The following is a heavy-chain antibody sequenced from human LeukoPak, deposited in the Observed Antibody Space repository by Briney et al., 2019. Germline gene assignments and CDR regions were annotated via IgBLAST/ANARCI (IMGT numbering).Heavy chain of an antibody. J-gene: IGHJ4*02. Sequence: SETLSLTCTVSGGSISSYYWSWIRQPPGKGLDWIGYIYYSGSTNYNHSLKSRVTISVDTSKNPFSLQMSSVTAADTAVYYCASLRGLIAAAGSQFDYWGQGTLVTVSS. CDR2: IYYSGST. CDR3: ASLRGLIAAAGSQFDY. D-gene: IGHD6-13*01. V-gene: IGHV4-59*01. CDR1: GGSISSYY.